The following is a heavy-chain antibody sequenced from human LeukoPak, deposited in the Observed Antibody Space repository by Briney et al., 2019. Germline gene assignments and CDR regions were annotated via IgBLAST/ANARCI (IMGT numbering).Heavy chain of an antibody. D-gene: IGHD6-13*01. J-gene: IGHJ4*02. CDR3: ARGKRGHSSSWYDY. CDR2: IDSTGRI. Sequence: PSETLSLTCAVYGGSFSGYYWSWIRQPPGKGLEWIGEIDSTGRINYNPSLKSRVTISVDTSKNQFSLKLSSVTAADTAVYYCARGKRGHSSSWYDYWGQGTLVTVSS. CDR1: GGSFSGYY. V-gene: IGHV4-34*01.